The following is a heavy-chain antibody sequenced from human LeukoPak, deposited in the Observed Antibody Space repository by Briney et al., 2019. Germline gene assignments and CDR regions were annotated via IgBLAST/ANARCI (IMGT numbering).Heavy chain of an antibody. CDR2: IYYSGST. J-gene: IGHJ6*02. CDR1: GGSISSYY. CDR3: ARLHTTIYGMDV. Sequence: SETLSLTCTVSGGSISSYYWSWIRQPPGQELERIGYIYYSGSTNYNPSLKSRVTISVDTSKNQFSLKLSSVTAADTAVYYCARLHTTIYGMDVWGQGTTVTVSS. D-gene: IGHD1-1*01. V-gene: IGHV4-59*01.